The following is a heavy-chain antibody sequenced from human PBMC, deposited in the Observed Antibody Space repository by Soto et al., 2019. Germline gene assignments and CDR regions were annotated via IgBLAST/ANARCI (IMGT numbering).Heavy chain of an antibody. D-gene: IGHD3-22*01. Sequence: SETLSLTCAVSGGSISSGGYSWSWIRQPPGKGLEWIGYIYHSGSTYYNPSLKSRVTISVDRSKNQFSLKLNSLTAADTAVYYCARDLWGYSGTDRFPLDVLVQGTTVT. CDR3: ARDLWGYSGTDRFPLDV. V-gene: IGHV4-30-2*01. CDR1: GGSISSGGYS. CDR2: IYHSGST. J-gene: IGHJ6*02.